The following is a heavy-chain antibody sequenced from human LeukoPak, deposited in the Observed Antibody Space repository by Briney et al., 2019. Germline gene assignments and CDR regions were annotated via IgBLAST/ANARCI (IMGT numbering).Heavy chain of an antibody. CDR2: IYYSGST. CDR1: GGSISSSSNY. J-gene: IGHJ4*02. CDR3: ARAGLGLWFGELVPYLFDY. V-gene: IGHV4-39*01. Sequence: PSETLSLTCTVSGGSISSSSNYWGWIRQPPGKGLEWIGSIYYSGSTYYNPSLKSRVTISVDTSKNQFSLKLSSVTAADTAVYYCARAGLGLWFGELVPYLFDYWGQGTLVTVSS. D-gene: IGHD3-10*01.